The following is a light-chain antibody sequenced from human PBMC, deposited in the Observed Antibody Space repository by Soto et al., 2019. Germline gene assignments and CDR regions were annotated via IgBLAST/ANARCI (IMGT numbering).Light chain of an antibody. J-gene: IGKJ1*01. CDR2: DAS. CDR3: QQRSNWPPWT. V-gene: IGKV3-11*01. Sequence: EIVLTQSPATLSLSPGERATLSCRASQSVSSYLAWYQQKPGQAPRLLIYDASNRVTGIPARFSGSGSGTDFTLTISSLEPEDFAVYYCQQRSNWPPWTVGQGTKVEIK. CDR1: QSVSSY.